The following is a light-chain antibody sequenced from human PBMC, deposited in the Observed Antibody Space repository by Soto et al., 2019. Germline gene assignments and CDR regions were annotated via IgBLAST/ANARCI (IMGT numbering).Light chain of an antibody. V-gene: IGKV1D-13*01. CDR3: QQFNNYPLLIT. Sequence: AIQLTQSPSSLSASVGDRVTITCRASQGISSALAWYQQKPGKAPKLLIYDASSLESGVPSRFSGSGSGTDFTLTISSLQPEDFATYYCQQFNNYPLLITCGQGTRLEIK. J-gene: IGKJ5*01. CDR2: DAS. CDR1: QGISSA.